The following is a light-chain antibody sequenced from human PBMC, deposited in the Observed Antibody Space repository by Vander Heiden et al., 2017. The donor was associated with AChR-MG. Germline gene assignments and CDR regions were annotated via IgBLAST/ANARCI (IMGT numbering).Light chain of an antibody. CDR2: GAS. CDR1: QSDSSN. V-gene: IGKV3-15*01. J-gene: IGKJ2*01. Sequence: EIAMTQSPATLSVSPWQRATLSCRASQSDSSNLAWYQQKPGQAPRLLIYGASTRATGSPARFSGSGSGTEFTLTISSLQSEDFAVYYWQQYNNWPSFGQGTKLEIK. CDR3: QQYNNWPS.